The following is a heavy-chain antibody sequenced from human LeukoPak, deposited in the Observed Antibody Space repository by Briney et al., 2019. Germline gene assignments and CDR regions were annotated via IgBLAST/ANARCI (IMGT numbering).Heavy chain of an antibody. CDR3: ATSWGPDTSAFRWGRDGMDV. CDR2: ISGSGGST. J-gene: IGHJ6*02. Sequence: PGGSLRLSCAASGFTFSSYWMSWVRQAPGKGLEWVSAISGSGGSTYYADSVKGRFTISRDNSKNTLYLQMNSLRAEDTAVYYCATSWGPDTSAFRWGRDGMDVWGQGTTVIVS. V-gene: IGHV3-23*01. CDR1: GFTFSSYW. D-gene: IGHD3-16*01.